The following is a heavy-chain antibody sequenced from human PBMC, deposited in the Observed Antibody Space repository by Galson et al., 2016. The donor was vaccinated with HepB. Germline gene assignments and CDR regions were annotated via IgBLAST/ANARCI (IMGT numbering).Heavy chain of an antibody. V-gene: IGHV4-4*02. CDR1: NGSITSSNW. CDR2: IHHTGSS. Sequence: TLSLTCIVSNGSITSSNWWSWVRRPPGKGLEWIGDIHHTGSSTYNPSLKGRLTVSVDKSNNQLSLRLTSVTAADTAVYYCARERPDFSDTTGYSGGFDNWGQGTLVTVSS. J-gene: IGHJ4*02. CDR3: ARERPDFSDTTGYSGGFDN. D-gene: IGHD3-22*01.